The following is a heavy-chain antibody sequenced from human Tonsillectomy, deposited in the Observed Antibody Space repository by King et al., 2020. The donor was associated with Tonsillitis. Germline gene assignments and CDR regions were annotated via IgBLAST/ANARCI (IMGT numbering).Heavy chain of an antibody. CDR1: GFTFSSFA. D-gene: IGHD2-2*02. V-gene: IGHV3-30-3*01. Sequence: QLVQSGGGVVQPGRSLRLSCAASGFTFSSFAMHWVRQAPGKGLEWVAIISFDGSDKYYADSVKGRFTISRDNSKNTLYLQLNSLRAEDTAVYYCARDICSSTSCYKAYWGQGTLVTVSS. J-gene: IGHJ4*02. CDR2: ISFDGSDK. CDR3: ARDICSSTSCYKAY.